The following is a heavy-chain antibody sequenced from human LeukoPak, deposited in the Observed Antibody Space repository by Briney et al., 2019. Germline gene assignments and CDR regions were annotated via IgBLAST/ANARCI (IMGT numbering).Heavy chain of an antibody. D-gene: IGHD3-3*01. CDR3: ARQTSGGYTVFFGKPRGHWFDP. CDR2: IIPIFDTA. CDR1: GGTFSNYA. V-gene: IGHV1-69*13. Sequence: SVKVSCKASGGTFSNYAISWVRQAPGQGLEWMGTIIPIFDTANYEQKFQGRVTITADESTSTAYMELSSQRSEDTAVYYCARQTSGGYTVFFGKPRGHWFDPWGQGTLVTVSS. J-gene: IGHJ5*02.